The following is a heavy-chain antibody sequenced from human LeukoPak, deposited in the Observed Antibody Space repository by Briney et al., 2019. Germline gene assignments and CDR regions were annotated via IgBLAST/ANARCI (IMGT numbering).Heavy chain of an antibody. V-gene: IGHV3-7*04. CDR3: ATEPCATFDY. Sequence: PGGSLRLSCTASGFSFSRYWMSWVRQAPGKGLEWVAPTDLDRSETYYVVSVKSRYTISKDNAKESLFLQKNSLRADDTAVYYCATEPCATFDYWGQGALVTVSS. CDR1: GFSFSRYW. CDR2: TDLDRSET. D-gene: IGHD2-15*01. J-gene: IGHJ4*02.